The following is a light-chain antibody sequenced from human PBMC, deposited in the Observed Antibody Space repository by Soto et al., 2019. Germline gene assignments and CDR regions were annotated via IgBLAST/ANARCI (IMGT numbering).Light chain of an antibody. V-gene: IGKV1-39*01. CDR2: GAS. CDR1: QPISNY. CDR3: QQTHAGPLT. J-gene: IGKJ5*01. Sequence: DVQMTQSPSPLPPSVGDRVTITCRASQPISNYLNWYQQKAGEAPKVLIFGASSLQTGVPSKFSGSGYGTDFTLIINKLHPDDFTTYYCQQTHAGPLTFGQGTRPEIK.